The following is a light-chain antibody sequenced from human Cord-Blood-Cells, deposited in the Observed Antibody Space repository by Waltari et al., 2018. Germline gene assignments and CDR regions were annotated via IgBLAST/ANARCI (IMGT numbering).Light chain of an antibody. Sequence: QAVLTQPSSLSAPPGASPSLTCTIRCGLNAGTYRIYWSPRKPGGPHQYHLMDRSDSDKQQGSGVPSRVSGSQESSANAGILLISGRQSEDEADYYCMIWHSSGWVFGGGTKLTVL. CDR2: DRSDSDK. J-gene: IGLJ3*02. V-gene: IGLV5-45*02. CDR1: CGLNAGTYR. CDR3: MIWHSSGWV.